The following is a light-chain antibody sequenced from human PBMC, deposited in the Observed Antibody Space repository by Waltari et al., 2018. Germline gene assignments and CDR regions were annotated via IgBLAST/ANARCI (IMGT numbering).Light chain of an antibody. CDR2: GAS. CDR3: QHYVRLPAT. CDR1: PSVSRA. Sequence: EIVLTQSPGTLSSSPGDRVPLSCRASPSVSRALAWYQQKPGQAPRLLIFGASNRATGIPDRFSGSGSGTDFSLTISRLEPEDFAVYYCQHYVRLPATFGRGTKVEIK. J-gene: IGKJ1*01. V-gene: IGKV3-20*01.